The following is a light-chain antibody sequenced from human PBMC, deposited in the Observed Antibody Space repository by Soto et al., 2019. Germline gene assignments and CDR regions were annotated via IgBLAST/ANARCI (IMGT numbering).Light chain of an antibody. V-gene: IGKV1-5*03. CDR1: LPISSW. Sequence: DIQMTQSPSSLSASVGDRVTITCRASLPISSWLAWYQQKPGKAPKVLIYKASTLESGVPSRFSGSGSGTEFTLTISSLQPDNAATYYCQQYNTYWTFGQGTKVDIK. CDR2: KAS. CDR3: QQYNTYWT. J-gene: IGKJ1*01.